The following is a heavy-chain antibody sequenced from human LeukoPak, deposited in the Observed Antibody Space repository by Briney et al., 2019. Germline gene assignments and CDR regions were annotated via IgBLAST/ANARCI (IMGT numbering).Heavy chain of an antibody. Sequence: GGSLRLSCAASGFTFDDYTMHWVRQAPGKGLEWVSLFSWDGGDTYYADSVKGRFTISRDHRKDSLYLQMNSLRIEDTALYYCARNYGSGVGGAFDIWGQGTMVTVSS. CDR1: GFTFDDYT. J-gene: IGHJ3*02. D-gene: IGHD3-10*01. V-gene: IGHV3-43*01. CDR2: FSWDGGDT. CDR3: ARNYGSGVGGAFDI.